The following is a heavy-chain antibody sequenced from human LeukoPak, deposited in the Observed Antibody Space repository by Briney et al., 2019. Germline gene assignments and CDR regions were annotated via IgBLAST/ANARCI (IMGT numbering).Heavy chain of an antibody. CDR2: ISYDGSSK. D-gene: IGHD2-21*02. Sequence: GGSLRLSCAASGFTFSSYGMHWVRQAPGKGLEWVAVISYDGSSKNYADSVKGRFTISRDNSKNTLYLQMNSLRTEDTAVYYCAKDLYCGGDCYSAPGGPYFQHWGQGTLVTVSS. CDR1: GFTFSSYG. J-gene: IGHJ1*01. CDR3: AKDLYCGGDCYSAPGGPYFQH. V-gene: IGHV3-30*18.